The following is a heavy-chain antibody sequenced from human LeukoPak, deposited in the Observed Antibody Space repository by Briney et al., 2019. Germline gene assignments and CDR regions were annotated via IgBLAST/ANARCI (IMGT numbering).Heavy chain of an antibody. CDR3: ARAGSGSFYNEDFNWFDP. CDR2: IYDRGPA. J-gene: IGHJ5*02. Sequence: PSRTLSLTCTVSGYAIISGGFSWNWIRQPPGKGLEWIGCIYDRGPAHYNPSLKSRFTISVDRPKNQFFLNVTSLTAADTAVYYCARAGSGSFYNEDFNWFDPWGQGTLVTVSS. V-gene: IGHV4-30-2*01. D-gene: IGHD3-10*01. CDR1: GYAIISGGFS.